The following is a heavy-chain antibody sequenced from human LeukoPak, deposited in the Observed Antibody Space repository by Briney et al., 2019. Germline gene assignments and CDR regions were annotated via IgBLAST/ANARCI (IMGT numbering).Heavy chain of an antibody. CDR2: MKQDGSAK. CDR1: GFTLCCYW. D-gene: IGHD1-26*01. V-gene: IGHV3-7*01. CDR3: AGDNVGALDY. J-gene: IGHJ4*01. Sequence: PGGSLRLSCAGSGFTLCCYWMRWVRQAPGKGLEWVANMKQDGSAKHYADSVKGRFSISRDNSKNSVYLQMDSLRAEDTAVYYCAGDNVGALDYWGHGTLVTVSS.